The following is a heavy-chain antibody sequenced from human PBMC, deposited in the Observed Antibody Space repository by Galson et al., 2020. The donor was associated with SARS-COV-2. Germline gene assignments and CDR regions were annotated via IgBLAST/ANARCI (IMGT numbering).Heavy chain of an antibody. Sequence: KIGESLKISCKGSGYSFTSYWISWVRQMPGKGLEWMGRIDPSDSYTNYSPSFQGHVTISADKSISNAYLQWSSLKASDTAMYYCARQGYYDSSGYYRSDWFDPWGQGTLVTVSS. V-gene: IGHV5-10-1*01. J-gene: IGHJ5*02. D-gene: IGHD3-22*01. CDR1: GYSFTSYW. CDR2: IDPSDSYT. CDR3: ARQGYYDSSGYYRSDWFDP.